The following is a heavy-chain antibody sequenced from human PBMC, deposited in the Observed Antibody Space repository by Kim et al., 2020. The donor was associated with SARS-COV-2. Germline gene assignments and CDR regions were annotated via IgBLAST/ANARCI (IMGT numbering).Heavy chain of an antibody. V-gene: IGHV5-51*01. CDR3: ARLRGVATKNYYYGMDV. D-gene: IGHD5-12*01. J-gene: IGHJ6*02. CDR2: IYPGDSDT. Sequence: GESLKISCKGSGYSFTSYWIGWVRQMPGKGLEWMGIIYPGDSDTRYSPSFQGQVTISADKSISTAYLQWSSLKASDTAMYYCARLRGVATKNYYYGMDVWGQGTTVTVSS. CDR1: GYSFTSYW.